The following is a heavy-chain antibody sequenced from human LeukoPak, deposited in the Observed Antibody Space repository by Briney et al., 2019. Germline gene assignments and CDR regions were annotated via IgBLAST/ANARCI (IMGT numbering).Heavy chain of an antibody. J-gene: IGHJ4*02. CDR2: VYSSGSA. D-gene: IGHD6-13*01. Sequence: PSETLSLTCTVSGGSISNYYWNWIRLPPGKGLEWIGYVYSSGSATYNPSLESRVTISVDTSKNQFSLHLRSVTAADTAVYYCAKVGRAYDSSWPFDCWSQGALVTVSS. CDR3: AKVGRAYDSSWPFDC. V-gene: IGHV4-59*01. CDR1: GGSISNYY.